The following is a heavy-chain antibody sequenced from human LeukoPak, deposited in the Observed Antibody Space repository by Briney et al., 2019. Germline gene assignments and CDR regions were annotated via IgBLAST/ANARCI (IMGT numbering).Heavy chain of an antibody. Sequence: GGSLRLSCAASGFTFSSYAMSWVRQAPGKGLEWVSAISGSGGSTYYADSVKGRFTISRDNSKNTLYLQMNSLRAEDTAVYYCARDSFNYDSSGYPYWGQGTLVTVSS. D-gene: IGHD3-22*01. J-gene: IGHJ4*02. CDR3: ARDSFNYDSSGYPY. V-gene: IGHV3-23*01. CDR1: GFTFSSYA. CDR2: ISGSGGST.